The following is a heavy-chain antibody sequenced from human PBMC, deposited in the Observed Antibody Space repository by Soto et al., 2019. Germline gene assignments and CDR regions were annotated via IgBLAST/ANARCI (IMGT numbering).Heavy chain of an antibody. CDR3: ARRKNWNNHFDT. CDR2: VFYGGT. CDR1: GRSMSSNY. V-gene: IGHV4-59*08. Sequence: PSETLSLTCSVSGRSMSSNYWSWIRQSPDKGLEWLGYVFYGGTDYNPSLGGRVTISIDTSKTQFSLRLRSVTAADTAVYYCARRKNWNNHFDTWAQGTLVTVSS. D-gene: IGHD1-1*01. J-gene: IGHJ5*02.